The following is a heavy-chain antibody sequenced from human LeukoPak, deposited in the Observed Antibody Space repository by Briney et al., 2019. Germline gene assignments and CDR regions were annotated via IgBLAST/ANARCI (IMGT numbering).Heavy chain of an antibody. D-gene: IGHD1-26*01. CDR2: ISGSSSTI. J-gene: IGHJ4*02. Sequence: GGSLRLSCAASGFSFSSNSMNWVRQAPGKGLEWVSYISGSSSTIYYADSVKGRFTISRDNAKNSLYLQMNSLRAEDTAVYYCASLDRGSYYSFDYWGQGTLVTVSS. V-gene: IGHV3-48*04. CDR1: GFSFSSNS. CDR3: ASLDRGSYYSFDY.